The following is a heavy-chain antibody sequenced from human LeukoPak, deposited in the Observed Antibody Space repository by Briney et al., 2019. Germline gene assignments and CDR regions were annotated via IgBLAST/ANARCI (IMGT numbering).Heavy chain of an antibody. J-gene: IGHJ4*02. CDR3: ARDSSSSRPNFDY. Sequence: SQTLSLTCTVSGGSISSGSYYWSWIRQPAGKGLEWIGRLYTSGSTSYNPSLQSRVTISVDTSKNQFSLKLSSVTAADTAVYYCARDSSSSRPNFDYWGQGTLVTVSS. CDR2: LYTSGST. D-gene: IGHD6-13*01. V-gene: IGHV4-61*02. CDR1: GGSISSGSYY.